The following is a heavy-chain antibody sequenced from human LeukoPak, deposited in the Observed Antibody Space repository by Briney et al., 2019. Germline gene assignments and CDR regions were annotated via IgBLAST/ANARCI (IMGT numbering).Heavy chain of an antibody. CDR3: ATTYYYGSGNYYNSMDV. Sequence: GESLKISCKGSGYSFTSYWIGWVRQMPGKGLEWTGIVYPGDSDTRYSPSFQGLVTISADKSISTAYLQWSSLKASDTAMYYCATTYYYGSGNYYNSMDVWGQRTTVTVSS. V-gene: IGHV5-51*01. J-gene: IGHJ6*02. CDR1: GYSFTSYW. D-gene: IGHD3-10*01. CDR2: VYPGDSDT.